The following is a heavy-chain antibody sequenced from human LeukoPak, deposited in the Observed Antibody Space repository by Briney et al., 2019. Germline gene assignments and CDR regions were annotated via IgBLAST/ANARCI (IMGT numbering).Heavy chain of an antibody. D-gene: IGHD5-18*01. V-gene: IGHV3-7*01. Sequence: QPGGSLRLSCAASGFTISSYWMSWVRQAPGKGLEWVANIKQDGSETYYVDSVKGRFTISRDNAKNSVYLQMNSLRAEDTAVYYCARENTAVPGGDCWGRGTLVTVSS. CDR1: GFTISSYW. CDR3: ARENTAVPGGDC. J-gene: IGHJ4*02. CDR2: IKQDGSET.